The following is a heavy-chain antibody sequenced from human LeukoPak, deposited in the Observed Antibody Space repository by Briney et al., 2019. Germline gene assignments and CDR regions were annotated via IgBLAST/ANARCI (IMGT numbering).Heavy chain of an antibody. CDR2: ISGSGGST. Sequence: GGSLRLSCAASGFTFSSYAMSWVRQAPGKGLEWVSAISGSGGSTYYADSVKGRFTISRDNSKNTLYLQMNSLRAEDTVVYYCAKRDYYDSAYYYYYGMDVWGQGTTVTVSS. D-gene: IGHD3-22*01. CDR3: AKRDYYDSAYYYYYGMDV. CDR1: GFTFSSYA. V-gene: IGHV3-23*01. J-gene: IGHJ6*02.